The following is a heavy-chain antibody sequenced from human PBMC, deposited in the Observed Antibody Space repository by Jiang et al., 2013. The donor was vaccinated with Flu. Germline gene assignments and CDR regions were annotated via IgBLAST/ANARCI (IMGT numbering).Heavy chain of an antibody. CDR3: TSAFGVVHYYYYGMDV. CDR2: IRSKAKSYAT. J-gene: IGHJ6*04. CDR1: GFTFSGSA. Sequence: VQLLESGGGLVQPGGSLKLSCAASGFTFSGSAIHWVRQASGKGLEWVGRIRSKAKSYATAYGASVKGRFTISRDDSKNTAYLQMNSLKTEDTAVYYCTSAFGVVHYYYYGMDVWGKGTTVTVSS. V-gene: IGHV3-73*01. D-gene: IGHD3-3*01.